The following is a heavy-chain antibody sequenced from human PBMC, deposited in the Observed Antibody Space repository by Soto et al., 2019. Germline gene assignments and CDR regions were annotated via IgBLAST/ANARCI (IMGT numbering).Heavy chain of an antibody. CDR2: MNSNSGNT. J-gene: IGHJ6*02. V-gene: IGHV1-8*01. CDR1: GYTFTTYD. Sequence: QVQLVQSGAEVKKPGASLKVSCKASGYTFTTYDFNWVRQAAGQGLEWMGWMNSNSGNTGYAQNFQGRVTMTRDTSTRTAYMELSSLRSDDTAVYYCASGGEYGMDVWGQGTTVIVSS. CDR3: ASGGEYGMDV.